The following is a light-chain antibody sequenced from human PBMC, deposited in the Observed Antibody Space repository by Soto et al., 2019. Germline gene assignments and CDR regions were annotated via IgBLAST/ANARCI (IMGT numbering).Light chain of an antibody. CDR3: QQRSNWPPT. Sequence: VLTQSPGSLSLSPGVRATLSCRASQSLVNTYVAWYQQKPGQAPRLLIYDASTRATGIPARFSGSGSGTDFTLTISSLVPEDFAVYYCQQRSNWPPTFGQGTRLEIK. CDR1: QSLVNTY. J-gene: IGKJ5*01. CDR2: DAS. V-gene: IGKV3-11*01.